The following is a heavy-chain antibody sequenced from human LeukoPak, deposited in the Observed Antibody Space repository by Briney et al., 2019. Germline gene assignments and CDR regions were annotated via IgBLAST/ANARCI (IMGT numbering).Heavy chain of an antibody. CDR2: INHSGST. D-gene: IGHD6-19*01. Sequence: SETLSLTCAVYGGFFSGYYWSWIRQPPGKGLEWIGEINHSGSTNYNPSLKSRVTISVDTSKNQFPLKLSSVTAADTAVYYCARTDSSARIAVAGPYNWFDPWGQGTLVTVSS. J-gene: IGHJ5*02. V-gene: IGHV4-34*01. CDR1: GGFFSGYY. CDR3: ARTDSSARIAVAGPYNWFDP.